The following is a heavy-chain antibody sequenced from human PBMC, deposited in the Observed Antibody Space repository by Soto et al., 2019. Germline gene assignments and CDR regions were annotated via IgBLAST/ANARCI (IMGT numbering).Heavy chain of an antibody. J-gene: IGHJ5*02. CDR2: IYYSGST. CDR3: ATYDSSDYYSGSPIGWFDP. D-gene: IGHD3-22*01. Sequence: SETLSLTCAVSGGSISSGGYYWCWIRQPPGKGLEWIGYIYYSGSTYYNPSLKSRVTISVDTSKNQFSLKLSSVTAADTAVYYCATYDSSDYYSGSPIGWFDPWGQGTLVTVSS. V-gene: IGHV4-31*11. CDR1: GGSISSGGYY.